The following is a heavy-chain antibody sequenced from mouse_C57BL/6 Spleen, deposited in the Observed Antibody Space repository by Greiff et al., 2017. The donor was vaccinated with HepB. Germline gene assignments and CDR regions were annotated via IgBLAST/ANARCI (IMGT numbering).Heavy chain of an antibody. CDR3: ARRYYGSSHYAMDY. D-gene: IGHD1-1*01. CDR2: INPYNGGT. CDR1: GYTFTDYY. V-gene: IGHV1-19*01. Sequence: VQLQQSGPVLVKPGASVKMSCKASGYTFTDYYMNWVKQSHGKSLEWIGVINPYNGGTSYNQKFKGKATLTVDKSSSTAYMELNSLTSEDSAVYYCARRYYGSSHYAMDYWGQGTSVTVSS. J-gene: IGHJ4*01.